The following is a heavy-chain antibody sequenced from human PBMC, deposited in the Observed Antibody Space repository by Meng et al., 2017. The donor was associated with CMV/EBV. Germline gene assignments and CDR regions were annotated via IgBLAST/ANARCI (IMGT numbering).Heavy chain of an antibody. V-gene: IGHV3-48*03. CDR1: GFTFSHYE. CDR2: ISSNGRTM. J-gene: IGHJ3*02. CDR3: ARLAGCSSTTCQERDAFDI. Sequence: GGSLRLSCAVSGFTFSHYEMTWDRQAPGKGLEWICFISSNGRTMYYADSVRGRFAISRDNAKNSLFLQMNDLAAEDTAVYYCARLAGCSSTTCQERDAFDIWGQGTMVTVSS. D-gene: IGHD2/OR15-2a*01.